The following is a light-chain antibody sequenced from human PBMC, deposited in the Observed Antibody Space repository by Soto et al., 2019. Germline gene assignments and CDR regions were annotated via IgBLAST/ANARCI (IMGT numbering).Light chain of an antibody. CDR1: QSISAW. V-gene: IGKV1-5*01. Sequence: DIQMTQSPSTLSASVGDRVTITCRASQSISAWLGWYQQKAGRAPKLLIYDASSLESGVPSRFSGSGSGTEFTLTISSLQPDDFATYYCQQYNSYPWTFGQGTKVDI. CDR3: QQYNSYPWT. CDR2: DAS. J-gene: IGKJ1*01.